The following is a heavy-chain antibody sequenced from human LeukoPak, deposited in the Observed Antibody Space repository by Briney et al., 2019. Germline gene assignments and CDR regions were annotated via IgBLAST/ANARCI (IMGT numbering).Heavy chain of an antibody. CDR1: GFTFSGSA. Sequence: GGSLRLSCAASGFTFSGSAMHWVRQASGKGLEWVGYITNKAKGYATGYGASVKGRFTISRDDSKNTLYLQMNSLKTEDTAVYYCTTTRAIEPYYYYYGMDVWGQGTTVTVSS. V-gene: IGHV3-73*01. J-gene: IGHJ6*02. D-gene: IGHD1-1*01. CDR2: ITNKAKGYAT. CDR3: TTTRAIEPYYYYYGMDV.